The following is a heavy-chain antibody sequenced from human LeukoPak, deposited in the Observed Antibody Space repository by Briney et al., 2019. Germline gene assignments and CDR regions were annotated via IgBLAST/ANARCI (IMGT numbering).Heavy chain of an antibody. CDR1: GFTFSSYA. V-gene: IGHV3-23*01. J-gene: IGHJ4*02. CDR2: ISGSGGST. D-gene: IGHD6-19*01. Sequence: GGSLRLSCAASGFTFSSYAMSWVRQAPGKGLEWVSAISGSGGSTYYADSVKGRFTISRDNSKTTLYLQMNSLRAEDTAVYYCAKGIAVAVPSSPFDYWGQGTLVTVSS. CDR3: AKGIAVAVPSSPFDY.